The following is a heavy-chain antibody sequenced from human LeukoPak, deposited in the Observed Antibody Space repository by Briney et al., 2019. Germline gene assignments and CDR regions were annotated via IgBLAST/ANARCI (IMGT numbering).Heavy chain of an antibody. CDR2: VSASGGRT. V-gene: IGHV3-23*01. J-gene: IGHJ4*02. CDR3: AKSYASGSFYDY. CDR1: GFTFSSYG. D-gene: IGHD3-10*01. Sequence: GGALRLSCAASGFTFSSYGMSWVRQTPGKGLEWVSRVSASGGRTYYADSVKGRFTISRDNTKNTISLQMNNLRADDTAVYHCAKSYASGSFYDYWGQGALVTVSS.